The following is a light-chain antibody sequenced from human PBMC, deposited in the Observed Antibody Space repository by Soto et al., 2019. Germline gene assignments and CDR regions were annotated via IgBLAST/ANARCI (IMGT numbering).Light chain of an antibody. CDR3: QQRSNWPPLT. CDR2: DAS. CDR1: QSVSSY. J-gene: IGKJ4*02. V-gene: IGKV3-11*01. Sequence: EIVLTQSPATLSLSPGERATLSCRASQSVSSYLAWYQQKPGQAPRLLIYDASNRATGSPARFSGSGSGTDFNLTISSLGPEDFAVYYCQQRSNWPPLTCGGGTKVEI.